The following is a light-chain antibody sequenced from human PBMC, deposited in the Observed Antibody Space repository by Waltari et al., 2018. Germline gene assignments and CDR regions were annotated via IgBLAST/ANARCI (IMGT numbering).Light chain of an antibody. V-gene: IGLV2-14*03. CDR1: SSYVGGYNY. CDR2: DVS. CDR3: SSYISSSTLEL. J-gene: IGLJ2*01. Sequence: QSALTQPASVSGSPGQSITITCTGTSSYVGGYNYVSLYQQHPGKAPKLMIYDVSNRPSGVSNRFSGSKSGNTASLTISGLQAEDEADYYCSSYISSSTLELFGGGTSLTVL.